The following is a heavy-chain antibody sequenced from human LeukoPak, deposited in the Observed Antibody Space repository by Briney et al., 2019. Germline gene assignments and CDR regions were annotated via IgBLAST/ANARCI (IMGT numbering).Heavy chain of an antibody. D-gene: IGHD3-22*01. CDR1: GFTFSSYA. CDR3: ARGYYDSSGYCHY. J-gene: IGHJ4*02. CDR2: ISVSGGNT. V-gene: IGHV3-23*01. Sequence: GGSLRLSCAASGFTFSSYAMSWVRQAPGKGLEWVSAISVSGGNTYYADSVKGRFTISRDNSKNTLYLQMNSLRAEDTAVYYCARGYYDSSGYCHYWGQGTLVTVSS.